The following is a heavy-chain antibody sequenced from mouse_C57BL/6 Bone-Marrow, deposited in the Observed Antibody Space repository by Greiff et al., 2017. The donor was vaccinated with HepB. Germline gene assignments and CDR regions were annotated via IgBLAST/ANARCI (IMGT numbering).Heavy chain of an antibody. D-gene: IGHD1-1*01. CDR2: ISYDGSN. CDR1: GYSITSGYY. V-gene: IGHV3-6*01. J-gene: IGHJ1*03. CDR3: ARGNYYGSSYVDWYFDV. Sequence: EVKLVESGPGLVKPSQSLSLTCSVTGYSITSGYYWYWIRQFPGNTLEWMGYISYDGSNNYNPSLKNRISITRDTSKNQFFLKLNSVTTEDTATYYCARGNYYGSSYVDWYFDVWGTGTTVTVSS.